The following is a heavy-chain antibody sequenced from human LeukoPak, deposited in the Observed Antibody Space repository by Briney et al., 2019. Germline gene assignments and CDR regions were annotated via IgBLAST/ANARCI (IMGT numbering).Heavy chain of an antibody. J-gene: IGHJ4*02. CDR2: IGTAGDT. Sequence: GGSLRLSCAASGFTFSSYDMHWVRQVTGKGLEWVLGIGTAGDTYHLDSVKGRFTISRENAKNSLYLQMNSLRAGDTAVYYCARASRSTTADFDYWGQGTLVTVSS. CDR1: GFTFSSYD. D-gene: IGHD1-1*01. V-gene: IGHV3-13*01. CDR3: ARASRSTTADFDY.